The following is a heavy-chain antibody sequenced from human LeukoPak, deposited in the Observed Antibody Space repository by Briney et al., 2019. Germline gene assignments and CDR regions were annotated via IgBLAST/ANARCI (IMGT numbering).Heavy chain of an antibody. CDR2: IIPIFGTA. V-gene: IGHV1-69*06. D-gene: IGHD3-10*01. CDR1: GGTFSSYA. Sequence: ASVKVSCKASGGTFSSYAISWVRQAPGQGLEWMGGIIPIFGTANYAQKFQGRVTITADKSTSTAYMELSRLRSDDTAVYYCARRSGSFYYFDYWGQGTLVTVSS. CDR3: ARRSGSFYYFDY. J-gene: IGHJ4*02.